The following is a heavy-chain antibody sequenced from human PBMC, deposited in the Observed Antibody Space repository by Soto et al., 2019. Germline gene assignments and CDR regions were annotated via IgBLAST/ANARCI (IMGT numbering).Heavy chain of an antibody. J-gene: IGHJ4*02. CDR1: GFTFSGSA. V-gene: IGHV3-73*01. CDR2: IRSKANSYAT. Sequence: GGSLRLSCAASGFTFSGSAMHWVRQASGKGLEWVGRIRSKANSYATAYAASVKGRFTISRDNAKNSLYLQMNSLRDEDTAVYYCARDFAWFYFDYWAREPWSPSPQ. CDR3: ARDFAWFYFDY. D-gene: IGHD3-9*01.